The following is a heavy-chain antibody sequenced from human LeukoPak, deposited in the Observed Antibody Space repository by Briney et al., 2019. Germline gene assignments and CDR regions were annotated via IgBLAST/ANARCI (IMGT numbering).Heavy chain of an antibody. V-gene: IGHV4-39*01. Sequence: SETLSLTXTVSGGSISSSSYYWGWIRQPPGKGLEWIGCIYYSGISYYNPSRKIRVTISVDTSKNQFSLKLSSVTAADTAVYYCARRVYGDSSRGFDYWGQGTLVTVSS. J-gene: IGHJ4*02. CDR3: ARRVYGDSSRGFDY. D-gene: IGHD4-17*01. CDR1: GGSISSSSYY. CDR2: IYYSGIS.